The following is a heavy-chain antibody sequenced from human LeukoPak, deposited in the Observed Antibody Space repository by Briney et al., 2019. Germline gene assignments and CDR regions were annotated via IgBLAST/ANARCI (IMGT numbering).Heavy chain of an antibody. CDR3: AKSPQWELLVVAPVVFDY. V-gene: IGHV3-23*01. CDR1: GFTFSSYA. J-gene: IGHJ4*02. D-gene: IGHD1-26*01. CDR2: ISGSGGST. Sequence: PGGSLRLSFSASGFTFSSYAMGWVRQAPGKGLGRGSAISGSGGSTYYADSVKGRFTISRNNSKNTPYLQMNSLRAEDTAVYYCAKSPQWELLVVAPVVFDYWGQGTLVTVSS.